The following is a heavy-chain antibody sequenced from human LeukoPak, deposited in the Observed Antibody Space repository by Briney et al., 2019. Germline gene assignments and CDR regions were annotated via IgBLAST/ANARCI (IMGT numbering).Heavy chain of an antibody. CDR2: INYSGST. CDR3: TRAPDSSWSQFDY. V-gene: IGHV4-31*03. D-gene: IGHD6-13*01. J-gene: IGHJ4*02. Sequence: SETLSLTCTVSGGSISSGGYYWSWIRQHPGKGLEWIGYINYSGSTYYNPSLRSRVTISGDTTKRQFSLKLSSVTAADTAVYYCTRAPDSSWSQFDYWGQGTLVTVSS. CDR1: GGSISSGGYY.